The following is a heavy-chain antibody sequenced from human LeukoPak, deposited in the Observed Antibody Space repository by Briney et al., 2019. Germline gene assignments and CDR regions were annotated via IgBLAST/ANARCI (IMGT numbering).Heavy chain of an antibody. CDR3: ARYYDYDSRGYYYYFDY. V-gene: IGHV3-23*01. D-gene: IGHD3-22*01. CDR2: VSESGAST. Sequence: GGSLRLSCVASGYTFSTYVMGWVRQVPGKGLEWVSIVSESGASTYYADSVEGRFTISRDNAKNSLYLQMNSLRAEDTALYYCARYYDYDSRGYYYYFDYWGQGTLVTVSS. J-gene: IGHJ4*02. CDR1: GYTFSTYV.